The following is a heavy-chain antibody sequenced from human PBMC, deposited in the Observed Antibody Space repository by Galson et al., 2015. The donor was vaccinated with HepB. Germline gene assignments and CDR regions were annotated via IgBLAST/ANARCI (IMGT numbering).Heavy chain of an antibody. J-gene: IGHJ6*03. Sequence: GLEWIGFIYYSGSTNYSPSLQSRVTISVDTSKNQFSLKMTSVSAADAAVYYCARNLDDSSRGYPSYYYYMDVWGKGATVTVSS. CDR2: IYYSGST. D-gene: IGHD3-3*01. CDR3: ARNLDDSSRGYPSYYYYMDV. V-gene: IGHV4-59*01.